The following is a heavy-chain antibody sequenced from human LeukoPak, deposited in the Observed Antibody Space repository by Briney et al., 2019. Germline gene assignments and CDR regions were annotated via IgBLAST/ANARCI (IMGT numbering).Heavy chain of an antibody. CDR1: GGSFSGYY. V-gene: IGHV4-34*01. Sequence: SETLSLTCAVYGGSFSGYYWSWIRQPPGKGLEWIGEINHSGSTNYNPSLKSRVTISVDASKNQFSLKLSSVTAADTAVYYCARVALGFDYWGQGTTVTVSS. CDR3: ARVALGFDY. J-gene: IGHJ4*03. D-gene: IGHD2-15*01. CDR2: INHSGST.